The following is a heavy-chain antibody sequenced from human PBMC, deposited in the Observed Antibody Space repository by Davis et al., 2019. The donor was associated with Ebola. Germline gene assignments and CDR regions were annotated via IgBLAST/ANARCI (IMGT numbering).Heavy chain of an antibody. J-gene: IGHJ3*02. CDR2: MNPNSGST. CDR1: GYTFTSYD. V-gene: IGHV1-8*01. D-gene: IGHD6-6*01. CDR3: ALAGDSSPGYNAFDI. Sequence: ASVKVSCNASGYTFTSYDINWVRQATGQGLEWMGWMNPNSGSTGYAQKFQGRVTITRNTSISTAYMELSSLRSEDTAVYYCALAGDSSPGYNAFDIWGQGTMVTFSS.